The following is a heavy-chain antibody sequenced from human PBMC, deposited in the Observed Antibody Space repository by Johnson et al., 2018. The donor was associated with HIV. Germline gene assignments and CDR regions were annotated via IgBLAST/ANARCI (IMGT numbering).Heavy chain of an antibody. J-gene: IGHJ3*01. D-gene: IGHD4/OR15-4a*01. CDR3: SRVPPTYYGTNPAPLDGFDV. Sequence: VQLVESGGGLIQPGGSLRLSCAASGFTVSSNYMNWVRQAPGKGLEWVSVIYNGGSTYYADSVKGRFTISRDNSKNTLYLQKNSLKIEDTAMYYCSRVPPTYYGTNPAPLDGFDVWGRGTLVTVSS. CDR1: GFTVSSNY. V-gene: IGHV3-53*01. CDR2: IYNGGST.